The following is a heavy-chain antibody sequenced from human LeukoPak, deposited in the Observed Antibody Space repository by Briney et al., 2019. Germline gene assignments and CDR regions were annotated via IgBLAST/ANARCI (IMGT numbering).Heavy chain of an antibody. CDR3: ARDQGDSDHWYYYGMDV. J-gene: IGHJ6*02. V-gene: IGHV1-69*04. Sequence: GASVKVSCKASGGTFSSYAISWVRQAPGQGLEWMGRIIPIFGIANYAQKFQGRVTITAEKSTSTAYMELSSLGSEDTAVYYCARDQGDSDHWYYYGMDVWGQGTTVTVSS. CDR1: GGTFSSYA. D-gene: IGHD3-16*01. CDR2: IIPIFGIA.